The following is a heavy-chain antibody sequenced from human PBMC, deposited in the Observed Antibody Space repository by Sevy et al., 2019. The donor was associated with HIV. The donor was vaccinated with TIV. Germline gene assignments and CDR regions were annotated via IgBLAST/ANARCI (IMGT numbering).Heavy chain of an antibody. V-gene: IGHV3-21*01. J-gene: IGHJ4*02. Sequence: GGSLRLSCAASGFTFSSYSMNWVRQAPGKGLEWVSSISSSSSYIYYADSVKGRFTISRDNAKNSLYLQMNSLRAEDTAVYYCARGYCSSTSCSLGDSSGCFDYWGQGTLVTVSS. CDR1: GFTFSSYS. CDR2: ISSSSSYI. D-gene: IGHD2-2*01. CDR3: ARGYCSSTSCSLGDSSGCFDY.